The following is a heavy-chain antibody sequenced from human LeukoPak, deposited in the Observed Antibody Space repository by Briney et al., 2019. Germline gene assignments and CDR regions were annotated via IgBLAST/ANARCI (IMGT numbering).Heavy chain of an antibody. J-gene: IGHJ5*01. CDR3: VRIIVGASTWFDS. D-gene: IGHD1-26*01. CDR2: IHSDGSVT. V-gene: IGHV3-74*01. CDR1: GFSFSTHW. Sequence: GGSLRLSCAASGFSFSTHWMHWVRQAPGKGLVWVSRIHSDGSVTNYADSVKGRFTISRDNAKNTLYLQMNSLRAEDTAVYYCVRIIVGASTWFDSWGQGPLVTVSS.